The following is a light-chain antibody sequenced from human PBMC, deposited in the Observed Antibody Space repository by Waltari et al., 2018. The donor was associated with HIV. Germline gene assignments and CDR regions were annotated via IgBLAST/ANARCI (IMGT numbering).Light chain of an antibody. CDR2: LGS. CDR1: QSLLHSNGYYF. CDR3: MQALQTPWT. J-gene: IGKJ1*01. Sequence: DIVMTQSPLSLPVTPGEPASISCRSSQSLLHSNGYYFLDWYLQRPGQSPQLLIYLGSNRASGVPDRFSGSGSGTDFTLKISRVEAEDVGFYFCMQALQTPWTFGQGTRVYIK. V-gene: IGKV2-28*01.